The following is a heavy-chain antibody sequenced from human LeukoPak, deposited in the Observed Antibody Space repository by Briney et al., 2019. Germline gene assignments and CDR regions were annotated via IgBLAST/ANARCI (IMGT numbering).Heavy chain of an antibody. Sequence: GGSLRLSCAASGFTFSSYGMSWVRQAPGKGLEWVSAISGSGGSTYYADSVKGRFTISRDNSKNTLYLQMNSLRAEDTAVYYCAKDISSSSTLDYFDYWGQGTLVTVSS. CDR3: AKDISSSSTLDYFDY. J-gene: IGHJ4*02. CDR1: GFTFSSYG. CDR2: ISGSGGST. V-gene: IGHV3-23*01. D-gene: IGHD6-6*01.